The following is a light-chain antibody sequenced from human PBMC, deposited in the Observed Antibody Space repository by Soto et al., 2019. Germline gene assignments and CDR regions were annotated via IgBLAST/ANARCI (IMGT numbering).Light chain of an antibody. CDR1: QTVSSN. V-gene: IGKV3-15*01. J-gene: IGKJ1*01. CDR2: DAS. Sequence: EIVMTQSPATLSVSPGERATLSCRASQTVSSNLAWYQQKPGQAPRLLIYDASTRAAGIPVRFSGSGSGTEFTLTISSLQSEDFAVYYCQQYSDWRPQFGQGTKVDIK. CDR3: QQYSDWRPQ.